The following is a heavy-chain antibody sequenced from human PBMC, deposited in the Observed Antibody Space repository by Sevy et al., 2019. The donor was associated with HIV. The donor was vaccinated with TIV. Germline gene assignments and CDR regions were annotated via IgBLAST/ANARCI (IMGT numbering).Heavy chain of an antibody. CDR3: AKNRADTAMAYYYYYGMDV. V-gene: IGHV3-30*18. J-gene: IGHJ6*02. CDR1: GFTFSSYG. CDR2: ISYDGTIK. D-gene: IGHD5-18*01. Sequence: GGSLRLSCAASGFTFSSYGMHWVRQAPGKGLEWVAVISYDGTIKYYVDSVKGRFTISRDNSKNTLYQQMNSLSAEDTAVYYCAKNRADTAMAYYYYYGMDVWGQGTTVTASS.